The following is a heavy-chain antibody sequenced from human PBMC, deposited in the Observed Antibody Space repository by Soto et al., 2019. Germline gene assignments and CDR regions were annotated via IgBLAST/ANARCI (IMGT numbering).Heavy chain of an antibody. CDR1: GVSISNYY. V-gene: IGHV4-59*12. CDR2: IYYSGNT. CDR3: ARGWFGARTTDY. Sequence: PSETLSLTCTVSGVSISNYYWTWIRQPPGQGLELIGYIYYSGNTNYNPSLRSRVSISVDTSKKQFSLRLSSVTAADTAVYYCARGWFGARTTDYWGQGTLVTVSS. J-gene: IGHJ4*02. D-gene: IGHD3-10*01.